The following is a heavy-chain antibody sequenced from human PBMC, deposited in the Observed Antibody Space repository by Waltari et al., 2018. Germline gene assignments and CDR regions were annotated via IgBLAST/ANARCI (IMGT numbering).Heavy chain of an antibody. CDR3: ARAPEGYWFDP. Sequence: QVQLVESGGGVVQPGRSLRLSCAASGFTFSSYAMPRVRQAPGKGLEWVAVISDDGSNKYYADSVKGRFTISRDNSKNTLYLQMNSLRAEDTAVYYCARAPEGYWFDPWGQGTLVTVSS. J-gene: IGHJ5*02. CDR1: GFTFSSYA. CDR2: ISDDGSNK. V-gene: IGHV3-30-3*01.